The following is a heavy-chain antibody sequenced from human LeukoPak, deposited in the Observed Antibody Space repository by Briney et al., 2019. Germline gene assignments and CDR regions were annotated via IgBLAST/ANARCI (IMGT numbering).Heavy chain of an antibody. CDR1: GFTFSSYG. Sequence: GGSLRLSCAASGFTFSSYGMHWVRQAPGKGLEWVAVIWYDGSNKYYADSVKGRFTISRENAKNSLYLQMNSLRAGDTAVYYCARAGGRYSSGWYGYYYYGMDVWGQGTTVTVSS. CDR3: ARAGGRYSSGWYGYYYYGMDV. CDR2: IWYDGSNK. J-gene: IGHJ6*02. D-gene: IGHD6-19*01. V-gene: IGHV3-33*01.